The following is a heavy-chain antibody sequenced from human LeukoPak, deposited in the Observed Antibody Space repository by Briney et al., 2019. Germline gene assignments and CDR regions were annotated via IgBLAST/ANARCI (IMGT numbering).Heavy chain of an antibody. D-gene: IGHD5-12*01. J-gene: IGHJ4*02. V-gene: IGHV4-61*01. CDR2: IYYSGST. Sequence: ASETLSLTCTVSGGSVSSGSYYWSWIRQPPGKGLEWIGYIYYSGSTNYNPSLKSRVTISVDTSKNQFSLKLSSVTAADTAVYYCARGDIVATHFDYWGQGTLVTLSS. CDR1: GGSVSSGSYY. CDR3: ARGDIVATHFDY.